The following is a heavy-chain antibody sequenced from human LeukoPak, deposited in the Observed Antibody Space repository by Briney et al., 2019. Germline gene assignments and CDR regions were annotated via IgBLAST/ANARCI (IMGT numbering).Heavy chain of an antibody. CDR2: IIPIFGTA. D-gene: IGHD4-11*01. CDR1: GGTFSSYA. J-gene: IGHJ4*02. V-gene: IGHV1-69*05. Sequence: SVKVSCKASGGTFSSYAISWVRQAPGQGLEWMGRIIPIFGTANYAQKFQGRVTSTTDESTSTAYMELTSLRSEDTAVYYCARGPVSPDRNGFDYWGQGTLVTVSS. CDR3: ARGPVSPDRNGFDY.